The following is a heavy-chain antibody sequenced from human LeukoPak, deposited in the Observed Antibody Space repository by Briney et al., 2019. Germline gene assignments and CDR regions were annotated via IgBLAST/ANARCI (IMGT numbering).Heavy chain of an antibody. CDR1: GFTFSNAW. CDR3: TTEFSTVTTPRYYFDY. V-gene: IGHV3-15*01. Sequence: RRGSLTLSCAASGFTFSNAWMSWVSQAPGKGLEWVGRIQSKADGGATDYAAPVKGRFTISRDDSKNTLYLQVNSLKTEDTAVYYCTTEFSTVTTPRYYFDYWGQRTVVPVSS. CDR2: IQSKADGGAT. D-gene: IGHD4-17*01. J-gene: IGHJ4*02.